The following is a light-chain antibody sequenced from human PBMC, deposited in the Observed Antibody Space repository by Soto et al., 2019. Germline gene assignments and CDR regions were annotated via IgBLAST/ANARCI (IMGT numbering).Light chain of an antibody. Sequence: QSVLTQPPSVSGAPGQRVTISCTGSSSNIGGRYYVHWYQQLPGTAPKLLIYDNSNRPSGVPDRFSGSKSGTSASLAITGLQAEDEADYYCQSYDSSLSGWLFGGGTKLTVL. CDR3: QSYDSSLSGWL. J-gene: IGLJ3*02. CDR2: DNS. V-gene: IGLV1-40*01. CDR1: SSNIGGRYY.